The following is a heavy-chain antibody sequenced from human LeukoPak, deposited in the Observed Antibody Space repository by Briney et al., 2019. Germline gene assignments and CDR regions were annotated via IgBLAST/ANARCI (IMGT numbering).Heavy chain of an antibody. CDR1: AFTFSSYA. V-gene: IGHV3-23*01. J-gene: IGHJ4*02. CDR2: ISGSGGST. Sequence: GRCLRLSCAPAAFTFSSYAISCVSQAPGKWLEGVAAISGSGGSTYYADSVKGRFTISRDNSKNTLYLQMISLRAEDTAVYYCAKHCSSTSCYFWGQGTLVTVSS. CDR3: AKHCSSTSCYF. D-gene: IGHD2-2*01.